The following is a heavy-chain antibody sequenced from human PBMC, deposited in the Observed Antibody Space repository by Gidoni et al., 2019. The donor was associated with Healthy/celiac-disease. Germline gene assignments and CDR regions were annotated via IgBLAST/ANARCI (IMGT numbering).Heavy chain of an antibody. Sequence: QVQLVESGGGVVQPGRSLRLSCAASGFTFSSYGMHWVRLAPGKGLEWVAVISYDGSNKYYADSVKGRFTISRDNSKNTLYLQMNSLRAEDTAVYYCAKDRVPAAEYYYYYGMDVWGQGTTVTVSS. CDR2: ISYDGSNK. CDR1: GFTFSSYG. J-gene: IGHJ6*02. V-gene: IGHV3-30*18. D-gene: IGHD2-2*01. CDR3: AKDRVPAAEYYYYYGMDV.